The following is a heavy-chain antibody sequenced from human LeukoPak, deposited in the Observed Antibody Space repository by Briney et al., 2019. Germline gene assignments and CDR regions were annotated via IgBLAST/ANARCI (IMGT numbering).Heavy chain of an antibody. CDR3: ARVVTVTIGADAFDI. D-gene: IGHD4-17*01. V-gene: IGHV4-4*07. J-gene: IGHJ3*02. CDR1: GGSISSYY. CDR2: IHTSGTT. Sequence: SETLSLTCTVSGGSISSYYWSWIRQPAGKGLEWIGRIHTSGTTNYNPSLKSRVTMSVDTSKNQFSLKLSSVTAADTAVYYCARVVTVTIGADAFDIWGQGTMVTVSS.